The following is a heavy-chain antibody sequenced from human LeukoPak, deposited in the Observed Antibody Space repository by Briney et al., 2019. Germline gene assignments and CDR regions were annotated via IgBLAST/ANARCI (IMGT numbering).Heavy chain of an antibody. D-gene: IGHD3-22*01. CDR2: ISWNSGSI. Sequence: PGGSLRLSCAASGFTFSSYAMSWVRQAPGKGLEWVSGISWNSGSIGYADSVKGRFTISRDNAKNSLYLQMNSLRAEDTALYYCAKGYYYDSANAFDIWGQGTMVTVSS. J-gene: IGHJ3*02. CDR1: GFTFSSYA. CDR3: AKGYYYDSANAFDI. V-gene: IGHV3-9*01.